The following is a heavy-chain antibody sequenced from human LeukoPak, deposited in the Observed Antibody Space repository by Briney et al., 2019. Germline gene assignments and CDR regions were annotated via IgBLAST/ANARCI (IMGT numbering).Heavy chain of an antibody. J-gene: IGHJ4*02. D-gene: IGHD3-10*01. Sequence: GGSLRLSCAASGFTFSSYIMNWVRQAPGKGLPWVSSISSSSSYIYYADSVKGRFTISSDNAKNSLYLQMHSLRAEDTAVYYCAVDGSGSYYFDYWGQGTLVTVSS. CDR2: ISSSSSYI. CDR3: AVDGSGSYYFDY. CDR1: GFTFSSYI. V-gene: IGHV3-21*01.